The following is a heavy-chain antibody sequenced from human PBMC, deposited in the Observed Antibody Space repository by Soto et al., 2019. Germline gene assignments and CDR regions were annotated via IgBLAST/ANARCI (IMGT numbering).Heavy chain of an antibody. D-gene: IGHD3-10*01. Sequence: SETLSLTCAVYGGSFSGYYWSWIRQPPGKGLEWIGEINHSGSTNYNPSLKSRVTISVDTSKNQFSLKLSSVTAADTAVYYCARRWLRPSYYGSGSYYLDYWGQGTLVTVSS. CDR1: GGSFSGYY. CDR3: ARRWLRPSYYGSGSYYLDY. V-gene: IGHV4-34*01. J-gene: IGHJ4*02. CDR2: INHSGST.